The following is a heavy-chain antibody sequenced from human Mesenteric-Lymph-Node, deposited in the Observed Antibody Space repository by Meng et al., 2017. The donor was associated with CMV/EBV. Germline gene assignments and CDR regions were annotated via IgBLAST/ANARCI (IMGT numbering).Heavy chain of an antibody. CDR1: GFTFSSYA. D-gene: IGHD7-27*01. J-gene: IGHJ4*02. Sequence: GESLKISCAASGFTFSSYAMHWVRQAPGKGLEWVAVISYDGSNKYYADSVKGRFTISRDNSKNTLYLQMNSLRAEDTAVYYCARDRLGMDWGQGTLVTVSS. CDR3: ARDRLGMD. V-gene: IGHV3-30-3*01. CDR2: ISYDGSNK.